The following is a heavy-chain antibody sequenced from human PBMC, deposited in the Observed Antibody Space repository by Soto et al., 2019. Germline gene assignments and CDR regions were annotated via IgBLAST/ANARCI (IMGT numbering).Heavy chain of an antibody. CDR1: GYTFTSYG. V-gene: IGHV1-2*02. CDR2: INPNSGGT. Sequence: ASVKVSCKASGYTFTSYGISWVRQAPGQGLEWMGWINPNSGGTNYAQKFQGRVTMTRDTSISTAYMELSRLRSDDTAVYYCARDLVLMVYAPRGYYGMDVWGQGTTVTVSS. CDR3: ARDLVLMVYAPRGYYGMDV. D-gene: IGHD2-8*01. J-gene: IGHJ6*02.